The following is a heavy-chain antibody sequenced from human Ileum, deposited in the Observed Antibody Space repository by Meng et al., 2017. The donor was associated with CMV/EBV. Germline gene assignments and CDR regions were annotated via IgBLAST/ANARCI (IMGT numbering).Heavy chain of an antibody. CDR3: ARIGYSSPSLDY. V-gene: IGHV3-7*01. J-gene: IGHJ4*02. D-gene: IGHD6-6*01. CDR1: GFSFSRYW. CDR2: IKQDGSEK. Sequence: GGSLRLSCAASGFSFSRYWMTWVRQAPGKGLEWVANIKQDGSEKYYLDSVKGRFTVSRDNAKNSLYLQIHTLRAEDTAVYYCARIGYSSPSLDYWGQGTLVTVSS.